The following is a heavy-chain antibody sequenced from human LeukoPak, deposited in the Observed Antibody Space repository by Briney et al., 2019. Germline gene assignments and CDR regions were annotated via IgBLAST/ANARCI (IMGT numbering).Heavy chain of an antibody. Sequence: GESLKISCKGSGYSFTSYWIGWVRQMPGKGLEWMGIIYPGDSDTRYSPSFQCQVTISADKSISTAYLQWSSLKASDTAMYYCARHGWPGSGSYYNDYWGQGTLVTVSS. CDR3: ARHGWPGSGSYYNDY. D-gene: IGHD3-10*01. CDR1: GYSFTSYW. J-gene: IGHJ4*02. V-gene: IGHV5-51*01. CDR2: IYPGDSDT.